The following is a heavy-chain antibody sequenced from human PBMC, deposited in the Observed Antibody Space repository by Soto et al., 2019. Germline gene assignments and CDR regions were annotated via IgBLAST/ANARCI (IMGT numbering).Heavy chain of an antibody. CDR3: ARLKGGSYFDY. CDR1: GFSLTTNGVG. J-gene: IGHJ4*02. Sequence: QITLKESGPTLVKPTQTLTLTCSFSGFSLTTNGVGVGWIRQPPGKALEWLAHIYCDADKRCSPSLKSRLTITKDTSKNQVVLTLTNMYPVDTATYYCARLKGGSYFDYWGQGALVTVSS. V-gene: IGHV2-5*02. D-gene: IGHD3-16*01. CDR2: IYCDADK.